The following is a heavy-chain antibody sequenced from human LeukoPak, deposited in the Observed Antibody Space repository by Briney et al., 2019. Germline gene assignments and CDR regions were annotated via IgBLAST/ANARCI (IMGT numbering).Heavy chain of an antibody. CDR2: FSYSGST. D-gene: IGHD6-6*01. CDR1: GGSFSGYY. V-gene: IGHV4-59*01. CDR3: ARTYSTSLVFDF. J-gene: IGHJ4*02. Sequence: SETLSLTCAVYGGSFSGYYWNWLRQPPGKGLEWIGYFSYSGSTNHNPSLKGRVTISGDTSKNQFSLKLSSVTAADTAFYYCARTYSTSLVFDFWGQGTLVTVSS.